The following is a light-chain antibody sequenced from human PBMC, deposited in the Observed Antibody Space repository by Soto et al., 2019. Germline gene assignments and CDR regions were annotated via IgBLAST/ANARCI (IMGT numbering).Light chain of an antibody. CDR2: GAS. J-gene: IGKJ2*01. CDR3: QQDNNWPPT. CDR1: QSVSSN. V-gene: IGKV3-15*01. Sequence: EIVMTQSPATLSVSPGERATLSCRASQSVSSNLAWYQQKPGQAPRLLIYGASTRATGIPARFSGSGSGTEFTLTISSLQSEDFAVYYCQQDNNWPPTCGQGTKLEIK.